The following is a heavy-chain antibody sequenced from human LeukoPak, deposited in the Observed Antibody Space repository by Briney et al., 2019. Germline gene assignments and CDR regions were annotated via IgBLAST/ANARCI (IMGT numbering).Heavy chain of an antibody. Sequence: GASVKVSCKASGGTFSSYAISWVRQAPGQGLEWMGGIIPIFGTANYAQKFQGRVTITADKSTSTAYMELSSLRSEDTAVYYCARARGYSYGPFDYWGQGTLVTVSS. D-gene: IGHD5-18*01. CDR1: GGTFSSYA. CDR3: ARARGYSYGPFDY. V-gene: IGHV1-69*06. CDR2: IIPIFGTA. J-gene: IGHJ4*02.